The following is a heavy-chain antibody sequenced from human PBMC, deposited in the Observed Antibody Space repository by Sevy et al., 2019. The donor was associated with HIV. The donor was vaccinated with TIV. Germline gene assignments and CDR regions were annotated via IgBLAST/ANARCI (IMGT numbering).Heavy chain of an antibody. CDR2: IKHSGST. CDR1: GGSFSGYY. D-gene: IGHD2-2*01. J-gene: IGHJ3*02. Sequence: SETLSLTCAVYGGSFSGYYWSWIRQPPGKGLEWIGEIKHSGSTNDNPSLKSGVTISGDTSKNQCSLKLGAVTAADTAVYYCARHCSSTSCSHAFDIWGQGTMVTVSS. CDR3: ARHCSSTSCSHAFDI. V-gene: IGHV4-34*01.